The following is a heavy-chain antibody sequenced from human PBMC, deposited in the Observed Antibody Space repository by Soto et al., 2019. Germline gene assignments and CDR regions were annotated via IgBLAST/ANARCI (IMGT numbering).Heavy chain of an antibody. CDR2: IKSKNDGGTT. D-gene: IGHD1-26*01. J-gene: IGHJ6*02. CDR3: SALGV. CDR1: GFNFINAW. Sequence: EVQLVESGGGLVEPGGSLRLSCAASGFNFINAWMHWVRQAPGKGLEWVGRIKSKNDGGTTDYAAPVKGRFIISRDDSKNTLYLQINSLKMEDTAVYYCSALGVWGQGTTVTVSS. V-gene: IGHV3-15*07.